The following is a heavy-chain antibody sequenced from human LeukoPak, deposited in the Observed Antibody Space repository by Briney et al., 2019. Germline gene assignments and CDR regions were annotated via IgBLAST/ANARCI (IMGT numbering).Heavy chain of an antibody. CDR1: GFTFSSYA. CDR2: ISGSGGST. V-gene: IGHV3-23*01. D-gene: IGHD3-10*01. J-gene: IGHJ4*02. Sequence: PGGSLRLSCAASGFTFSSYAMSWVRQAPEKGLEWVSAISGSGGSTYYADSVKGRFTISRDNSNNMLFLQMNSLRPEDTAVYYCAKDQHPYVSGTYSDYWGQGTLVTVSS. CDR3: AKDQHPYVSGTYSDY.